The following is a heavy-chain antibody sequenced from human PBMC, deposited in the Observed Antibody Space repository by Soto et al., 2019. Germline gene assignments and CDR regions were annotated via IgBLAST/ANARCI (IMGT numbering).Heavy chain of an antibody. J-gene: IGHJ4*02. V-gene: IGHV4-4*02. CDR3: ARGPRSYENSEN. Sequence: QVHLRESGPGLVRPSGTLSLTCAVSGGSISSSFWWTWVRQSPGKGLEWIGEIYHIGITHYNPSLKSRVTISVDKSTNRFSLKLNSVTAADTAVYYCARGPRSYENSENWGRGMLVTVSS. D-gene: IGHD1-26*01. CDR1: GGSISSSFW. CDR2: IYHIGIT.